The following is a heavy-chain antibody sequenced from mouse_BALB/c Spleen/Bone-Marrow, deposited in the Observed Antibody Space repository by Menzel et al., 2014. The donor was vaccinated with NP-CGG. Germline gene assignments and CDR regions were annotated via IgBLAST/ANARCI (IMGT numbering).Heavy chain of an antibody. CDR2: IDPANGNT. J-gene: IGHJ4*01. Sequence: EVQLQESGAELVKPGASVKLSCTASGFNIKDTYMHWVKQRPEQGLEWIGRIDPANGNTKYDPKFQGKATITADTSSNTAYLQLSSLTSEDTAVYYCAVMVVATLGYYAMDYWGQGTSVTVSS. CDR3: AVMVVATLGYYAMDY. CDR1: GFNIKDTY. V-gene: IGHV14-3*02. D-gene: IGHD1-1*02.